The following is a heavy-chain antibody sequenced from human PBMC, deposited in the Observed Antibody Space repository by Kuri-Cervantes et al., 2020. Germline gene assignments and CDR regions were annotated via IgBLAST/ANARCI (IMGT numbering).Heavy chain of an antibody. CDR3: ARGRRGRYCSGGSCYSEGGYYFDY. CDR1: GGSFSGYY. V-gene: IGHV4-34*01. D-gene: IGHD2-15*01. CDR2: INHSGST. Sequence: SQTLSLTCAVYGGSFSGYYWSWIRQPPGKGLEWIGEINHSGSTNCNPSLKSRVTISVDTSKNQLSLKLSSVTAADTAVYYCARGRRGRYCSGGSCYSEGGYYFDYWGQGTLVTVSS. J-gene: IGHJ4*02.